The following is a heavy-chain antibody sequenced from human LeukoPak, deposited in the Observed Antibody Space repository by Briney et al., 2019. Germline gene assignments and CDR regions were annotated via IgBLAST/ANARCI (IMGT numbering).Heavy chain of an antibody. Sequence: PGGSLRLSCAASGFTFSSYAMSWVRQAPGKGLEWVSAISGSGGSTYYADSVKGRFTISRDNSKNTLYLQMNSLRAEDTAVYYCAKADEYSYGGPTEKGFDYWGQGTLVTVSS. V-gene: IGHV3-23*01. D-gene: IGHD5-18*01. CDR3: AKADEYSYGGPTEKGFDY. CDR2: ISGSGGST. CDR1: GFTFSSYA. J-gene: IGHJ4*02.